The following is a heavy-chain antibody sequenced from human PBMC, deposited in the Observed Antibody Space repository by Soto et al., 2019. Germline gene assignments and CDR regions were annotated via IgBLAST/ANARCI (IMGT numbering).Heavy chain of an antibody. Sequence: EVQLVESGGGLVQPGGSLRLSCAGSGCTFSNYWMHWVRQAPGKGLEWVSRIDHDGPTDYADSVRGRFTISRDNAENTLYLQMNSLRPEDTAVYYCLRDSHGDYWGQGTLVTVSS. J-gene: IGHJ4*02. CDR3: LRDSHGDY. CDR2: IDHDGPT. CDR1: GCTFSNYW. V-gene: IGHV3-74*01.